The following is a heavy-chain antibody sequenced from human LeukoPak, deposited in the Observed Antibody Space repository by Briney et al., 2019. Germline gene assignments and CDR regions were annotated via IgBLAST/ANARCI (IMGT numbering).Heavy chain of an antibody. D-gene: IGHD2-2*01. CDR2: IKQDGSEK. CDR3: ARGPRSTSSYFDY. Sequence: PGGSLRLSCAASGFTFSSYWMSWVRQAPGKGLEWVANIKQDGSEKYYVDSVKGRFTISRDNAKNSLYLQMNSLRAEDTAVYYCARGPRSTSSYFDYWGQGTLVTVSS. J-gene: IGHJ4*02. CDR1: GFTFSSYW. V-gene: IGHV3-7*04.